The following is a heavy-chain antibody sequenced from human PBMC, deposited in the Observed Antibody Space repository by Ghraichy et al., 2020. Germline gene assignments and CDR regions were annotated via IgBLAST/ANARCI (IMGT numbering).Heavy chain of an antibody. CDR3: AKTHGEPITGTYNWFDP. V-gene: IGHV3-23*01. Sequence: GGSLRLSCAASGFTFSSYAMSWVRQAPGKGLEWVSAISGSGGSTYYADSVKGRFTISRDNSKNTLYLQMNSLRAEDPAVYYCAKTHGEPITGTYNWFDPWGQGTLVTVSS. CDR1: GFTFSSYA. J-gene: IGHJ5*02. CDR2: ISGSGGST. D-gene: IGHD1-7*01.